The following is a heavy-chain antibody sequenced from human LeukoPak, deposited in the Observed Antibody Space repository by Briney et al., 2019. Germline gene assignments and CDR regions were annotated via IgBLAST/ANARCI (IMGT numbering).Heavy chain of an antibody. CDR1: GGSISSSSDY. D-gene: IGHD7-27*01. CDR3: ARHFGSVRGLGIISRRPLTLYFDY. CDR2: IYYHENT. Sequence: SETLSLTCTVSGGSISSSSDYWGWIRQAPGKGLEWIGSIYYHENTYYNSSLKSRVTISVDTSKNQFSLKLSSVTAADTAVYYCARHFGSVRGLGIISRRPLTLYFDYWGQGTLVTVSS. J-gene: IGHJ4*02. V-gene: IGHV4-39*01.